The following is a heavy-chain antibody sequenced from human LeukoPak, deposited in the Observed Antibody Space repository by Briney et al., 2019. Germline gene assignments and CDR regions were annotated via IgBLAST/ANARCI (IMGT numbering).Heavy chain of an antibody. Sequence: PGGSLRLSCAASRFTFSTRWMTWVRQAPGKGLEWVAIIKEDGSDKLYVDSVKGRFTISRDNAKKSLYLQMDNVRAEDTAVYYCPSGSGWTFEYWGQGTHVTVSS. V-gene: IGHV3-7*01. J-gene: IGHJ4*02. CDR2: IKEDGSDK. CDR3: PSGSGWTFEY. CDR1: RFTFSTRW. D-gene: IGHD6-19*01.